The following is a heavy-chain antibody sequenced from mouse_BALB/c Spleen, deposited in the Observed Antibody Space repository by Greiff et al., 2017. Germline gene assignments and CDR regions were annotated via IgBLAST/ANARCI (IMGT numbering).Heavy chain of an antibody. J-gene: IGHJ2*01. V-gene: IGHV5-6-5*01. D-gene: IGHD1-1*01. CDR2: ISSGGST. Sequence: EVQLVESGGGLVKPGGSLKLSCAASGFTFSSYAMSWVRQTPEKRLEWVASISSGGSTYYPDSVKGRFTISRDNARNILYLQMSSLRSEDTAMYYCARDRYYGLDYWGQGTTLTVSS. CDR1: GFTFSSYA. CDR3: ARDRYYGLDY.